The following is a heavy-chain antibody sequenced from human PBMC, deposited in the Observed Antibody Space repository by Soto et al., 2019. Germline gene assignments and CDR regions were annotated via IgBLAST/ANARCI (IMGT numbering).Heavy chain of an antibody. D-gene: IGHD5-18*01. J-gene: IGHJ5*02. V-gene: IGHV6-1*01. Sequence: SVCSNTASWNWIRQSPSRGLEWLGRTYFRSKWYNNYAVSVKSRIIINPDTSNNQFSLQLNSVTPEDTAVYFCAKGDNLGPKTGYACDPWGQGTMVTVSS. CDR1: SVCSNTAS. CDR2: TYFRSKWYN. CDR3: AKGDNLGPKTGYACDP.